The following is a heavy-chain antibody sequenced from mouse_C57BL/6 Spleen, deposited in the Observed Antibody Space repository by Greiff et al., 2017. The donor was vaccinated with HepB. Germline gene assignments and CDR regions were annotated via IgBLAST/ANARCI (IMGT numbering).Heavy chain of an antibody. D-gene: IGHD1-1*01. CDR3: ARKNDYVFWYFDV. CDR2: IYPGSGST. V-gene: IGHV1-55*01. Sequence: QVQLKQPGAELVKPGASVKMSCKASGYTFTSYWITWVKQRPGQGLEWIGDIYPGSGSTNYNEKFKSKATLTVDTSSSTAYMQLSSLTSEDSAVYYCARKNDYVFWYFDVWGTGTTVTVSS. CDR1: GYTFTSYW. J-gene: IGHJ1*03.